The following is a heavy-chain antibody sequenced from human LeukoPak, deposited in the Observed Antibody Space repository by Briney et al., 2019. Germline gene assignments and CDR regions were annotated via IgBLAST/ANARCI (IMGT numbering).Heavy chain of an antibody. CDR1: GGSISSGSYY. Sequence: PSETLSLTCTVSGGSISSGSYYWSWIRQPAGKGLEWIGRIYTSGSTNYNPSLKSRVTISVDTSKNQFSLKLSSVTAADTAVYYCARDDPGAAAGNVGYYYYYYMDVWGKGTTVTISS. D-gene: IGHD6-13*01. J-gene: IGHJ6*03. V-gene: IGHV4-61*02. CDR3: ARDDPGAAAGNVGYYYYYYMDV. CDR2: IYTSGST.